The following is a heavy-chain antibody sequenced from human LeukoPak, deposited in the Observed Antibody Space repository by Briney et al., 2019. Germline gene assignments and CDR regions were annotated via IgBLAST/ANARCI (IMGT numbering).Heavy chain of an antibody. D-gene: IGHD3-10*01. J-gene: IGHJ4*02. CDR3: ARRKVNYYGSGSYYRVYYFDY. V-gene: IGHV3-11*01. CDR1: GFTFSDYY. Sequence: GGSLRLSCAASGFTFSDYYMSWIRQAPGKGLEWVSYISSSGSTIYYADSVKGRFTISRDNAKNSLYLQMNSLRAEDTAVYYCARRKVNYYGSGSYYRVYYFDYWGQGTLVTVSS. CDR2: ISSSGSTI.